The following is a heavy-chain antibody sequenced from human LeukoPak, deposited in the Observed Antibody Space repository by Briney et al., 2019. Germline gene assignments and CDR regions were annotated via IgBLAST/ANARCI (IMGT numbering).Heavy chain of an antibody. Sequence: PSETLSLTCTVSGGSIINHYWSWIRQPAGKGLEWIGRIYSSGSANYSPSLKSRVSMSIDTSNNHFSLNLTSVTAADPALYFCAGDVRYASGWSTPESWGQGTLVTVSS. CDR2: IYSSGSA. CDR1: GGSIINHY. J-gene: IGHJ5*02. D-gene: IGHD6-19*01. CDR3: AGDVRYASGWSTPES. V-gene: IGHV4-4*07.